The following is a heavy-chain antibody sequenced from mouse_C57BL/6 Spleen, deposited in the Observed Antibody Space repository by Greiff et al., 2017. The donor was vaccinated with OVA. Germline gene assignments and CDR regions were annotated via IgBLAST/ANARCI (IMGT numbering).Heavy chain of an antibody. J-gene: IGHJ2*01. CDR3: ARDDYDEEGFFDY. CDR2: ISDGGSYT. CDR1: GFTFSSYA. V-gene: IGHV5-4*01. Sequence: EVQLVESGGGLVKPGGSLKLSCAASGFTFSSYAMSWVRQTPEKRLEWVATISDGGSYTYYPDNVKGRFPISRDNAKNNLYLQMSHLKSEDTAMYYCARDDYDEEGFFDYWGQGTTLTVSS. D-gene: IGHD2-4*01.